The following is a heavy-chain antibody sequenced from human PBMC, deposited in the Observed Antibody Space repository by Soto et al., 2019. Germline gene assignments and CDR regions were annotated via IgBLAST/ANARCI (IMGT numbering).Heavy chain of an antibody. CDR3: ARRIIALEIFDF. D-gene: IGHD3-10*01. Sequence: SETLSLTCTVAGGSMTSYYWSWIRQPSGKGLEWIGFIYYTGNTKYNPSLKSRVTISIDTSKSLFSLKLNSVTAADTAVYYCARRIIALEIFDFWGPGTVVTVSS. J-gene: IGHJ4*02. CDR1: GGSMTSYY. V-gene: IGHV4-59*08. CDR2: IYYTGNT.